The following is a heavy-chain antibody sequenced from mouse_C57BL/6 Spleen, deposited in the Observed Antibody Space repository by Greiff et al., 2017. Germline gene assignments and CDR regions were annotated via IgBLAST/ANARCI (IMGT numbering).Heavy chain of an antibody. CDR3: ARGGPSMDY. Sequence: VQLKESGPGLVQPSQSLSISCTASGFSLTSYGVHWVRQSPGKGLEWLGVIWSGGSTDNNAAFISTRSISKDNSKSQVFFRMSSLQADDAAIYYCARGGPSMDYWGQGTSVTVSS. CDR2: IWSGGST. CDR1: GFSLTSYG. J-gene: IGHJ4*01. V-gene: IGHV2-2*01.